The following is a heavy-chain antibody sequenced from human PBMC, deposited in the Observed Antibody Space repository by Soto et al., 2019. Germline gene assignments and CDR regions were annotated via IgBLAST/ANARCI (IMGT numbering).Heavy chain of an antibody. J-gene: IGHJ6*02. CDR2: ISGSGGST. Sequence: PGGSLRLSCAASGFPFSSYAMSWVRQAPGKGLEWVSAISGSGGSTYYADSVKGRFTISRDNSKNTLYLQMNSLRAEDTAVYYCAKGMGYYDSSGYYYHYYGMDVWGQGTTVTVSS. CDR1: GFPFSSYA. D-gene: IGHD3-22*01. V-gene: IGHV3-23*01. CDR3: AKGMGYYDSSGYYYHYYGMDV.